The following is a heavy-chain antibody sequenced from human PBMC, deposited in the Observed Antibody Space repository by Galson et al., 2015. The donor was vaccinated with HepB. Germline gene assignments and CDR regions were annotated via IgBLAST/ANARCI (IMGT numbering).Heavy chain of an antibody. D-gene: IGHD4-23*01. CDR3: AKDPGNWVRGMDV. J-gene: IGHJ6*02. V-gene: IGHV3-30*02. CDR1: GFTFSSYG. Sequence: SLRLSCAASGFTFSSYGMHWVRQAPGKGLEWVAFIRYDGSNKYYADSVMGRFTISRDNSKNTLYLQMNSLRAEDTAVYYCAKDPGNWVRGMDVWGQGTTVTVSS. CDR2: IRYDGSNK.